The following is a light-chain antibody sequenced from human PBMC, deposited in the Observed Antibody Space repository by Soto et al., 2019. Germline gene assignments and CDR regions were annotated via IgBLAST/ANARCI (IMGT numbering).Light chain of an antibody. V-gene: IGKV3-11*01. Sequence: DIVLTQSPGTLSLSPGERATLSCRASQSVSSYLAWYQQKPGQAPRLLIYDASNRATGIPARFSGSGSGTDFNLTSVSKEPEDFAVYYIQERSKLPRTIGQGTRVEIK. CDR2: DAS. CDR1: QSVSSY. J-gene: IGKJ1*01. CDR3: QERSKLPRT.